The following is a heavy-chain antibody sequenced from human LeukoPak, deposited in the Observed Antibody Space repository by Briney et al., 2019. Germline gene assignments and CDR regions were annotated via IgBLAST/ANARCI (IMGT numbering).Heavy chain of an antibody. J-gene: IGHJ4*02. CDR2: ISSSSSYI. V-gene: IGHV3-21*01. CDR1: GFTFSSYS. CDR3: ATEKGYCINGVCRGPYYFDC. Sequence: GGSLRLSCAASGFTFSSYSMNWVRQAPGKGLEWVSSISSSSSYIYYADSVKGRFTISRDNAKNSLYLQMNSLRAEDTAVYYCATEKGYCINGVCRGPYYFDCWGQGTLVTVSS. D-gene: IGHD2-8*01.